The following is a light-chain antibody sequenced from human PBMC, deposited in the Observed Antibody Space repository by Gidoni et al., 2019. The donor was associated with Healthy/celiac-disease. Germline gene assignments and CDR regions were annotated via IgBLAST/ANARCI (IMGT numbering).Light chain of an antibody. CDR3: KQYNSYWT. CDR1: QSISIW. J-gene: IGKJ1*01. CDR2: DDY. V-gene: IGKV1-5*01. Sequence: DIHMTPSPSPLSASVGDRVTITYRASQSISIWLAWYQQKTGKAPKLLNYDDYSLESGVPSRFSGSGSGTEFTITISSVQPDDSATDYCKQYNSYWTFGQGTKVEIK.